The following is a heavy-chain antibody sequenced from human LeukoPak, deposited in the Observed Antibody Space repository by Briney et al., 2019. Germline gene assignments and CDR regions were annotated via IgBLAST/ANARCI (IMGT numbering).Heavy chain of an antibody. J-gene: IGHJ4*02. D-gene: IGHD6-19*01. CDR3: ARGAYSSGSYYFDH. CDR2: IIPMFGTA. Sequence: SVRVSCKASGGTFSNYVITWVRQAPGQGLEWMGGIIPMFGTADYAQKFQGRVTITADESTSTAYMQLSSLRSEDTAVYYCARGAYSSGSYYFDHWGQGTLVTVSS. V-gene: IGHV1-69*13. CDR1: GGTFSNYV.